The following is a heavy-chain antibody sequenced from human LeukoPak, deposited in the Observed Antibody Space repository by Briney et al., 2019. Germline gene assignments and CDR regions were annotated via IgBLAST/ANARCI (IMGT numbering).Heavy chain of an antibody. CDR2: MNLNRGNT. CDR1: GYTLNSYD. Sequence: SVTVPHQPSGYTLNSYDINWLEQDTRAGLEGIGWMNLNRGNTGYAQKFQGTVTMTRNTSISTAYMELGILRSEDSAVYYCARSGQTSTIFGVVIKHAFDIWGQGTMVTVSS. J-gene: IGHJ3*02. CDR3: ARSGQTSTIFGVVIKHAFDI. D-gene: IGHD3-3*01. V-gene: IGHV1-8*01.